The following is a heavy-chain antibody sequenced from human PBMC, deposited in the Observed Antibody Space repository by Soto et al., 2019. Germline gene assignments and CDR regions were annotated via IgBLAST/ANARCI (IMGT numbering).Heavy chain of an antibody. CDR2: IYYSGST. Sequence: PSETLSLTCTVSGGSISSGGYYWSWIRQHPGKGLEWIGYIYYSGSTYYNPSLKSRVTISVDTSKNQFSLKLSSVTAADTAVYYCARAKQPNPRYFDWLLYFDYWGQGTLVTVSS. CDR1: GGSISSGGYY. V-gene: IGHV4-31*03. CDR3: ARAKQPNPRYFDWLLYFDY. D-gene: IGHD3-9*01. J-gene: IGHJ4*02.